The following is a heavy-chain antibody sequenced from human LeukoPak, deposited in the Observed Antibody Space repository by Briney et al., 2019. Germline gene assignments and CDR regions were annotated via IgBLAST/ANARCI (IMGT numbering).Heavy chain of an antibody. J-gene: IGHJ3*02. D-gene: IGHD3-9*01. CDR3: ARALRETTRYFAWFLSELSAFDI. CDR2: TYYRSKWYS. CDR1: GDSVSSNSAT. Sequence: SQSLSLTCAISGDSVSSNSATWNWIRQSPSRGLEWLGRTYYRSKWYSDYAVSVKSRISINPDTSKNQFSLQLNSVTPEDAAVYYCARALRETTRYFAWFLSELSAFDIWGQGTMVPVSS. V-gene: IGHV6-1*01.